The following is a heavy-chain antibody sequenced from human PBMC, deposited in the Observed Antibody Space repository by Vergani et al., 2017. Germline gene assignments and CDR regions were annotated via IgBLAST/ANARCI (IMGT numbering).Heavy chain of an antibody. Sequence: QEQLQESGPGLVKPSETLSLICTVSGRSIRSHYWSWIRQPPGKGLEWIGYIYYTGSTKYNPSLKSRVTMSVDTSKNQFSLNLSSVTAADTAMYYCARSRAAPPDIYLFDYWGQGTLVTVSS. V-gene: IGHV4-59*11. CDR1: GRSIRSHY. J-gene: IGHJ4*02. CDR2: IYYTGST. D-gene: IGHD2/OR15-2a*01. CDR3: ARSRAAPPDIYLFDY.